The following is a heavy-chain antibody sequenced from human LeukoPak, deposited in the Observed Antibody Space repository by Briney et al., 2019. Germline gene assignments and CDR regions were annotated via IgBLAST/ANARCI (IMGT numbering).Heavy chain of an antibody. Sequence: GGSLRLSYAASGFTFDDYAMHWVRQAPGKGLEWVSGISWNSGSIGYADSVKGRFTISRDNAKNSLYLQMNSLRAEDTALYYCAKDGYWGQGTLVTVSS. CDR1: GFTFDDYA. V-gene: IGHV3-9*01. CDR3: AKDGY. CDR2: ISWNSGSI. J-gene: IGHJ4*02.